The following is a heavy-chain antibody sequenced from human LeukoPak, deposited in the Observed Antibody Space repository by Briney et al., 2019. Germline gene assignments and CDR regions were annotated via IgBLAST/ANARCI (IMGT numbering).Heavy chain of an antibody. V-gene: IGHV3-30*02. D-gene: IGHD3-9*01. CDR1: GFSFSSYG. CDR3: AKGVKVPLLRYFSYYMDV. Sequence: GGSLRLSCAGSGFSFSSYGMHWVRQAPGKGLEWVAFMRYDGSNRNYADSVKGRFTISRDNSKNTLYLQMNSLRAEDTAVYYCAKGVKVPLLRYFSYYMDVWGKGTTVTISS. CDR2: MRYDGSNR. J-gene: IGHJ6*03.